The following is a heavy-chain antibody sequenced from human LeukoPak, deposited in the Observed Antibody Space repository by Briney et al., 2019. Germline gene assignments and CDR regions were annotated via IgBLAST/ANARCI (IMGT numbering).Heavy chain of an antibody. CDR3: ARPGYSSGGTN. J-gene: IGHJ4*02. D-gene: IGHD6-19*01. V-gene: IGHV4-34*01. Sequence: SETLSLTCAVYGGSFSGYYWSWIRQPPGKGLEWIGEINHSGSTNYNPSLKSRVTISVDTSKNQFSLKLSSVTAADTAVYYCARPGYSSGGTNWGQGTLVTVSS. CDR2: INHSGST. CDR1: GGSFSGYY.